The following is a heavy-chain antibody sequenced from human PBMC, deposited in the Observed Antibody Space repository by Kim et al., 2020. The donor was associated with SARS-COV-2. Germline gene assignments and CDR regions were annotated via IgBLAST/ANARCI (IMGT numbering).Heavy chain of an antibody. D-gene: IGHD3-10*01. V-gene: IGHV4-34*01. Sequence: SETLSLTCAVYGGSFSGYYWSWIRQPPGKGLEWIGEINHSGSTNYNPSLKSRVTISVDTSKNQFSLKLSSVTAADTAVYYCARGQLRGEAFDIWGQGTMVTVSS. CDR1: GGSFSGYY. CDR2: INHSGST. J-gene: IGHJ3*02. CDR3: ARGQLRGEAFDI.